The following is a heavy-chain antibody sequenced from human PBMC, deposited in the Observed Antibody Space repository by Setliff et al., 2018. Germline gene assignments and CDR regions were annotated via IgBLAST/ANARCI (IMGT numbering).Heavy chain of an antibody. J-gene: IGHJ4*02. CDR2: VDQASRE. CDR1: GFTFRDYT. Sequence: GGSLRLSCVASGFTFRDYTFNWVRQAPGKGLEWVSGVDQASREYYPDSVKGRFRISRDNSKNTLYLQMNSLRAEDTAVYYCARATVTTLDYWGQGALVTVSS. D-gene: IGHD4-17*01. CDR3: ARATVTTLDY. V-gene: IGHV3-66*02.